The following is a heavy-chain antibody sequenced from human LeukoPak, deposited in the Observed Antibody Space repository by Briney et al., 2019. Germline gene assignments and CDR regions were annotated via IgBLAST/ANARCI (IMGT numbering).Heavy chain of an antibody. J-gene: IGHJ4*02. CDR2: ISAYNGNT. V-gene: IGHV1-18*01. CDR3: ARVVRNDYGGNSGSDY. CDR1: GYTFTSYG. D-gene: IGHD4-23*01. Sequence: ASVKVSCKASGYTFTSYGISWVRQAPGQGLEWMGWISAYNGNTNYAQKLQGRVTMTTDTSTSTAYMELRSLRSDDTAVYYCARVVRNDYGGNSGSDYWGQGTLVTVSS.